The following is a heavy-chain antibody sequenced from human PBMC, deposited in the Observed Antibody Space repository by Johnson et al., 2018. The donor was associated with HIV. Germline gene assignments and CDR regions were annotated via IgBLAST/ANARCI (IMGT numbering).Heavy chain of an antibody. D-gene: IGHD3-22*01. Sequence: QVQLVESGGGVVQPGRSLRLSCAASGFTFSSYDMHWVRQTTGKGLEWVANIKQDGSEKYYVDSVKGRFTISRDNSKNTLYLQMNSLRTEDTAMFYCAKGHSSGYPKDAFDIWGQGTIVTVSS. CDR1: GFTFSSYD. CDR2: IKQDGSEK. J-gene: IGHJ3*02. CDR3: AKGHSSGYPKDAFDI. V-gene: IGHV3-30*18.